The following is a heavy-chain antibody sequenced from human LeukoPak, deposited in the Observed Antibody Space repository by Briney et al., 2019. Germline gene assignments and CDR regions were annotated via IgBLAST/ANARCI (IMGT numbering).Heavy chain of an antibody. D-gene: IGHD4-17*01. V-gene: IGHV1-69*01. Sequence: SVKASCKASGGTFSSYAISWVRQAPGQGLEWMGGIIPIFGTANYAQKFQGRVTITADESTSTAYMELSSLRSENTAVYYCARLEITTVTTSDYWGQGTLVTVSS. CDR2: IIPIFGTA. CDR1: GGTFSSYA. CDR3: ARLEITTVTTSDY. J-gene: IGHJ4*02.